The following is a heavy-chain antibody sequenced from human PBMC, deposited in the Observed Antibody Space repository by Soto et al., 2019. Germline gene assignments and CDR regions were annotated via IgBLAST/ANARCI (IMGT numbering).Heavy chain of an antibody. CDR2: IYHSGRT. J-gene: IGHJ5*02. CDR3: ARVPDR. CDR1: EVSSGSGGYY. D-gene: IGHD2-2*01. V-gene: IGHV4-30-2*01. Sequence: SETLPLTYAVSEVSSGSGGYYWSWIRQPPGKGLEWIGFIYHSGRTYYSPSLKKRVAISLDRSKNQFSLRLSSVTAADTAVYYCARVPDRWGQGTLDPGSP.